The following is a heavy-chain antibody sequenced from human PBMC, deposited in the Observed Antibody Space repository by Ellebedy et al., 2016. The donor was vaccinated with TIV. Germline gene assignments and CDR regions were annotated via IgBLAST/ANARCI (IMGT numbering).Heavy chain of an antibody. CDR2: ISGSGGST. CDR1: GFTFSSYA. V-gene: IGHV3-23*01. Sequence: GESLKISCAASGFTFSSYAMSWVRQAPGKGLEWVSAISGSGGSTYYADSVKGRFTISRDNSKNTLYLQMNSLRAEDTAVYYCAKDLGNYYDSSTWGQGTLVTVSS. CDR3: AKDLGNYYDSST. J-gene: IGHJ5*02. D-gene: IGHD3-22*01.